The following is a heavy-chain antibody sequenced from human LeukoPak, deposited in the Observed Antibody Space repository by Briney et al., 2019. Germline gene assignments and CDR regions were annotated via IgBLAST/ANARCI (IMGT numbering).Heavy chain of an antibody. CDR3: TRGGLEPIDS. CDR1: GFTFSTYW. CDR2: INPDASTT. J-gene: IGHJ4*02. V-gene: IGHV3-74*01. Sequence: PGGSLRLSCAASGFTFSTYWMHWVRQAPGKGLVWVSRINPDASTTNYADSVRGRFTISRDNAKNTLYLQMNSPRAEDTALYYCTRGGLEPIDSWGQGTLVTVSS. D-gene: IGHD1-1*01.